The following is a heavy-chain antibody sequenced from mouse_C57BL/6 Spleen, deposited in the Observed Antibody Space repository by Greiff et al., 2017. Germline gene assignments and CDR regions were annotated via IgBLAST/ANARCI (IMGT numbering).Heavy chain of an antibody. D-gene: IGHD1-1*01. CDR1: GYTFTSYW. CDR3: ARAYYGSSYDFDV. CDR2: IDPSDSYT. J-gene: IGHJ1*03. Sequence: QVQLQQPGAELVMPGASVKLSCKASGYTFTSYWMHWVKQRPGQGLELIGEIDPSDSYTNYNQKFKGKSTLTVDKSSSPAYMQLSSLTSEDSAVYYCARAYYGSSYDFDVWGTGTTVTVSS. V-gene: IGHV1-69*01.